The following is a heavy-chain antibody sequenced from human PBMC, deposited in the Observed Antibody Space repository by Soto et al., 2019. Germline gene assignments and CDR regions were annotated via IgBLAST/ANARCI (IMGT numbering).Heavy chain of an antibody. CDR3: AKDVKEYYYDSSGFFDWFDP. CDR2: ISGSGGST. D-gene: IGHD3-22*01. J-gene: IGHJ5*02. CDR1: GFIFSSYA. Sequence: EVQLLESGGGLVQPGGSLRLSCAASGFIFSSYAMSWVHQAPGKGLEWVSAISGSGGSTYYADSVKGRFTISRDNSKNTLYLQMNSLRAEDTAVYYCAKDVKEYYYDSSGFFDWFDPWGQGTLVTVSS. V-gene: IGHV3-23*01.